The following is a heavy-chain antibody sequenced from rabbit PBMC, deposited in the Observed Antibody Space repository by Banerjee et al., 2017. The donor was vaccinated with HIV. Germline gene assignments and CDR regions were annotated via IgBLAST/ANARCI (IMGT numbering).Heavy chain of an antibody. CDR3: ARGGVVSGGGYPYNL. J-gene: IGHJ4*01. V-gene: IGHV1S47*01. CDR2: IYNGDGST. D-gene: IGHD1-1*01. Sequence: QEQLVESGGGLVQPEGSLTLTCKASGFDFSSNAMCWVRQAPGKGPEWIACIYNGDGSTYYASWAKGRFTISKTSSTTVTLQMTSLTAADTATYFCARGGVVSGGGYPYNLWGPGTLVTVS. CDR1: GFDFSSNA.